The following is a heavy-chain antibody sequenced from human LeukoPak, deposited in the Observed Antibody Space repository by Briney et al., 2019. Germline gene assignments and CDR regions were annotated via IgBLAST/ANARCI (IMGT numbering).Heavy chain of an antibody. Sequence: SGPTLVNPTQTLTLTCTFSGFSLSTSGMCVSWIRQPPGKALEWFARIDWDDDKYYSTSLKTRPTISKDTSKNQVVLTMTNMDPVDTATYYCARISYSGSYHYFDYWGQGTLVTVSS. D-gene: IGHD1-26*01. J-gene: IGHJ4*02. V-gene: IGHV2-70*11. CDR3: ARISYSGSYHYFDY. CDR1: GFSLSTSGMC. CDR2: IDWDDDK.